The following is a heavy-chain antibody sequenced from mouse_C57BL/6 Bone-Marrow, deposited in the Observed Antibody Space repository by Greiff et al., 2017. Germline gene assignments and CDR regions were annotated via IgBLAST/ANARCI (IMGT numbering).Heavy chain of an antibody. CDR1: GYTFTDYN. D-gene: IGHD3-2*01. CDR3: ARSRDSSSWFAV. V-gene: IGHV1-18*01. J-gene: IGHJ3*01. Sequence: VQLQQSGPELVKPGASVKIPCKASGYTFTDYNIDWVKQSHGKSLEWIGDINPNNGGTIYNEKFKGKATLTVDKSSSTAYMELRSLTSEDTAVYYCARSRDSSSWFAVWGTGTLVTVSA. CDR2: INPNNGGT.